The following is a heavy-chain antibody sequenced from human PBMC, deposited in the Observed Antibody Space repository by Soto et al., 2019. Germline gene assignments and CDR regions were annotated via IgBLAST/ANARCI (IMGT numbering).Heavy chain of an antibody. V-gene: IGHV3-30*03. J-gene: IGHJ2*01. CDR3: PRDAWGSNWYFDF. Sequence: PGGSLRLSCGAPGVTFKDYGMHWVRQAPGKGLEWVAVISYDGKQTYYADSVKGRFTISKDKSKRTLFLQMNSLRVDDTAVYYCPRDAWGSNWYFDFWCPGTLVTVS. CDR1: GVTFKDYG. D-gene: IGHD3-16*01. CDR2: ISYDGKQT.